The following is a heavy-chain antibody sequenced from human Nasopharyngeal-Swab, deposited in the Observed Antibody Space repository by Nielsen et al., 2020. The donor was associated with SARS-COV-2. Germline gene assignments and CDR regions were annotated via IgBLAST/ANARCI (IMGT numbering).Heavy chain of an antibody. Sequence: ETLSLTCTVSGGSISSSSYYWGWIRQAPGKGLEWVAGTTPDGSESYYGGSGGGRVTVSRDNDKNSMYLQVYSVRAEDTAVYYCVRHGHYTFDSWGQGSLVTVSS. CDR3: VRHGHYTFDS. CDR1: GGSISSSSYY. V-gene: IGHV3-7*04. CDR2: TTPDGSES. D-gene: IGHD4-11*01. J-gene: IGHJ4*02.